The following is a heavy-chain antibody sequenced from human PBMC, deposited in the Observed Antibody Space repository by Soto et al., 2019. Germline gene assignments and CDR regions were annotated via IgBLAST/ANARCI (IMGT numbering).Heavy chain of an antibody. Sequence: GGSLRLSCAASGFTFSGSAMHWVRQASGKGLEWVGRIRGKANSYATVYTASVKGRFTISRDDSKNTAYLQMNSLKTEDTAVYYCTSKKLENGMDVWGQGTTVTVSS. CDR2: IRGKANSYAT. V-gene: IGHV3-73*01. CDR3: TSKKLENGMDV. CDR1: GFTFSGSA. J-gene: IGHJ6*02. D-gene: IGHD1-1*01.